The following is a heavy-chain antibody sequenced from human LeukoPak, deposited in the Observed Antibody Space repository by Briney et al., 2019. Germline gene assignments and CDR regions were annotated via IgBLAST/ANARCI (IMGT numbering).Heavy chain of an antibody. V-gene: IGHV4-59*01. CDR2: IYYSGST. Sequence: SETLSLTCTVSGGSISSYYWSWIRQPPGKGLEWIGYIYYSGSTNYNPSLKSRVTISVDTSKNQFSLKLSSVTAADTAVYYCARAPGHTVTLDYWGQGTLVTVSS. CDR1: GGSISSYY. CDR3: ARAPGHTVTLDY. J-gene: IGHJ4*02. D-gene: IGHD4-17*01.